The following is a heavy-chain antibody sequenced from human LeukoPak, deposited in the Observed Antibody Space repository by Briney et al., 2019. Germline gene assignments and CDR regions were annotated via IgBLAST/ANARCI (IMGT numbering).Heavy chain of an antibody. J-gene: IGHJ5*01. CDR1: GGSISTTNYY. D-gene: IGHD3-10*01. V-gene: IGHV4-39*02. CDR3: AGDMRGSAKVWFDS. Sequence: SETLSLTCTVSGGSISTTNYYWGWIRQPPGKGLEWIGTIYYSGSTYYNPSLKSRVTISVDTSKNQFSLKLSSVTAADTAVYYCAGDMRGSAKVWFDSWGQGVQVIVSS. CDR2: IYYSGST.